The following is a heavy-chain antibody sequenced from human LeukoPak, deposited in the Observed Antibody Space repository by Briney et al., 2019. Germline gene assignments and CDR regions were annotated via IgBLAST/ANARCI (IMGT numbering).Heavy chain of an antibody. V-gene: IGHV1-2*06. J-gene: IGHJ4*02. CDR3: ARDRAAAGLGDY. D-gene: IGHD6-13*01. CDR2: INPNSGGT. CDR1: GYTFTGYY. Sequence: ASVKVSCKASGYTFTGYYMHWVRQAPGQGLEWMGRINPNSGGTNYAQKFQGRVTMTRDTSISTAYMEPSRLRSDDTAVYYCARDRAAAGLGDYWGQGTLVTVSS.